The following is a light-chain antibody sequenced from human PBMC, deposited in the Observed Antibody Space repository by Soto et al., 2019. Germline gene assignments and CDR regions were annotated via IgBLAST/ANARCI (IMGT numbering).Light chain of an antibody. V-gene: IGLV2-18*02. CDR1: SCDIGSYNH. CDR3: SSYTRSGTYV. Sequence: QSALTQPHSVCGAPGQSVTISCSVTSCDIGSYNHVSWYQQPPGTAPKVMIYDVSHRPSVGPARFSGSKSGNTASLTISGVQAEDESDYYCSSYTRSGTYVLGTGTKVTLL. J-gene: IGLJ1*01. CDR2: DVS.